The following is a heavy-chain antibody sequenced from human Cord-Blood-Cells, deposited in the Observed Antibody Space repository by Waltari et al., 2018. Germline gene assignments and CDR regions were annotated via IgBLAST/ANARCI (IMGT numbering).Heavy chain of an antibody. CDR3: ARGTTVLRFLEWLLFDY. CDR1: GFTFSSYW. Sequence: EVQLVESGGGLVQPGGSLRLSCAASGFTFSSYWLSWVRQAQGKGLEWVANIKQDGSEKYYVDSGKGRFTISRDNAKNSLYLQMNSLRAEDTAVYYCARGTTVLRFLEWLLFDYWGQGTLVTVSS. CDR2: IKQDGSEK. D-gene: IGHD3-3*01. J-gene: IGHJ4*02. V-gene: IGHV3-7*01.